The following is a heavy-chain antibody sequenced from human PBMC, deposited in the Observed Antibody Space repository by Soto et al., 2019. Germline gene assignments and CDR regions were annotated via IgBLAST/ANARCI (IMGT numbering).Heavy chain of an antibody. Sequence: GASVKVSCKASGYTFTGYYMHWVRQAPGQGLEWMGWINPNSGGTNYAQKFQGWVTMTRDTSISTAYMELSRLRSDDTAVYYCARGEGSSYDRLYNWFDPWGQGTLVTVSS. CDR2: INPNSGGT. D-gene: IGHD6-13*01. CDR1: GYTFTGYY. CDR3: ARGEGSSYDRLYNWFDP. V-gene: IGHV1-2*04. J-gene: IGHJ5*02.